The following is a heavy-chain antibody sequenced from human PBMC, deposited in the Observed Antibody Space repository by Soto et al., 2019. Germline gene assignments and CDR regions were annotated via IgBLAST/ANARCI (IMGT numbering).Heavy chain of an antibody. J-gene: IGHJ4*02. CDR2: ISGSGSST. CDR3: ASSYMIRGVRDYFDN. D-gene: IGHD3-10*01. CDR1: GFTFSTYA. Sequence: GGSLRLSCAASGFTFSTYAMSWVRQAPGKGLEWVSSISGSGSSTYYADSVKGRFTISRDNSKNTLSLQMNSLRAEDTGVYYCASSYMIRGVRDYFDNWGQGALVTVSS. V-gene: IGHV3-23*01.